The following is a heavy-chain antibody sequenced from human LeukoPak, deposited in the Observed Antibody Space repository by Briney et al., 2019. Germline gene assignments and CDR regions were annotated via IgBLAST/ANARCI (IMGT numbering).Heavy chain of an antibody. J-gene: IGHJ2*01. V-gene: IGHV1-24*01. D-gene: IGHD4/OR15-4a*01. CDR2: FDPEDGET. CDR3: ATVPTMASYWYFDL. Sequence: ASVKVSCKVSGYTLTELSMHWVRQAPGKGLEWMGGFDPEDGETIYAQKFQGRVTMTEDTSTDTAYMELSSLRSEDTAVYYCATVPTMASYWYFDLWGRGTLVTVSS. CDR1: GYTLTELS.